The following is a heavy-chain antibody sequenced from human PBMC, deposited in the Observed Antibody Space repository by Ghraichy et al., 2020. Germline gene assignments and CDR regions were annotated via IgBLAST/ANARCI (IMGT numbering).Heavy chain of an antibody. V-gene: IGHV1-69*06. CDR1: GGTFSRYA. CDR3: ASGPSLDYGASYYYYYYYMDV. J-gene: IGHJ6*03. D-gene: IGHD4-17*01. CDR2: IIPMFGTA. Sequence: SVKVSCKASGGTFSRYAISWVRQAPGQGFEWMGGIIPMFGTANYAQKFQGRVTITVDKSTSTAYMELSSLRSEDTAVYYCASGPSLDYGASYYYYYYYMDVWGKGTTVTVSS.